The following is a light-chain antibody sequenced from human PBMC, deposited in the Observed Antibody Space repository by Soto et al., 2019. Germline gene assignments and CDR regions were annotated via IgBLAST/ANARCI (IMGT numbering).Light chain of an antibody. Sequence: QSALAQPASVSASPGQSITIPCTGTSSDVGSYNLVSWFQQHPGKVPKLLIYEGTKRPSGLSDRFSGSKSGNTASLTISGLQAEDEADYYCYSYAGENLYVFXTGTKVTVL. V-gene: IGLV2-23*01. CDR3: YSYAGENLYV. CDR2: EGT. J-gene: IGLJ1*01. CDR1: SSDVGSYNL.